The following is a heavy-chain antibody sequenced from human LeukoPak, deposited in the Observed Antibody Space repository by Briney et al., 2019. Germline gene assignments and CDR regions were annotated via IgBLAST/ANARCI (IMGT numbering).Heavy chain of an antibody. CDR2: IYTGGST. V-gene: IGHV3-53*01. Sequence: GGSLRLSCAASGFTVSSNYMSWVRQAPGKGLEWVSVIYTGGSTYYADSVKGRFTISRDNSKNTLYLQMNSLRAEDTAVYYCGGRSSDSSSWSAFDIWGQGTMVTVSS. CDR3: GGRSSDSSSWSAFDI. J-gene: IGHJ3*02. CDR1: GFTVSSNY. D-gene: IGHD6-13*01.